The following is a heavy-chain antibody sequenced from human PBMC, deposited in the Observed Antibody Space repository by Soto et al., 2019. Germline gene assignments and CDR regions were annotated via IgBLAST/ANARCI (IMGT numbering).Heavy chain of an antibody. D-gene: IGHD3-3*01. Sequence: PGGSLRLSCAASGFTFSSYAMSWVRQAPGKGLEWVSAISASGGSTYYADSVKGRFTITRDNAKNSLYLEMNSLRDEDTAVYYCASHYDMWSGYLSPVDYWGQGTLVTVSS. CDR2: ISASGGST. J-gene: IGHJ4*02. CDR3: ASHYDMWSGYLSPVDY. V-gene: IGHV3-23*01. CDR1: GFTFSSYA.